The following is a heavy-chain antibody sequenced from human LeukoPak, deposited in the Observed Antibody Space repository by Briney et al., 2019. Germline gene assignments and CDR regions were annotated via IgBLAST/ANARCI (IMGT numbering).Heavy chain of an antibody. V-gene: IGHV1-46*01. J-gene: IGHJ4*02. CDR3: ARDGYYYGSGSQGNFDY. CDR1: GYTFTSYY. D-gene: IGHD3-10*01. Sequence: ASVKVSCKASGYTFTSYYMHWVRQAPGQGLGWMGIINPSGGSTSYAQKFQGRVTTTRDMSTSTAYMELRSLRSDDTAVYYCARDGYYYGSGSQGNFDYWGQGTLVTVSS. CDR2: INPSGGST.